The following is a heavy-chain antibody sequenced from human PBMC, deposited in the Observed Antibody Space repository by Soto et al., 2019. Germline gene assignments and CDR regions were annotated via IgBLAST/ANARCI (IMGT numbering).Heavy chain of an antibody. V-gene: IGHV1-2*02. CDR3: AREGTYYYGSSGYYYEK. D-gene: IGHD3-22*01. CDR1: GYTFTGYY. CDR2: IDPSNGDT. J-gene: IGHJ4*02. Sequence: AAVKVSCKASGYTFTGYYIHWMRQAPGQGLEWMGWIDPSNGDTNYAQKFQDGVTLTRDTSISTAYMELSRLRSDDTAVYYCAREGTYYYGSSGYYYEKWGQGTLVTVSS.